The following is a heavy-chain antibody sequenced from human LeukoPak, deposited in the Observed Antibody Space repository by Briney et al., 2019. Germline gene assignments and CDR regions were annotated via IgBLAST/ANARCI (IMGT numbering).Heavy chain of an antibody. D-gene: IGHD5-18*01. J-gene: IGHJ4*02. V-gene: IGHV4-39*01. Sequence: SETLSLTCTVSGGSISSSSYYWGWIRQPPGKGLEWIGSIYYSGSTYYNPSLKSRVTISVDTSKNQFSLKLSSVTAADTAVYYCARRGYSYGYVDYWGQGTLVTVSS. CDR2: IYYSGST. CDR1: GGSISSSSYY. CDR3: ARRGYSYGYVDY.